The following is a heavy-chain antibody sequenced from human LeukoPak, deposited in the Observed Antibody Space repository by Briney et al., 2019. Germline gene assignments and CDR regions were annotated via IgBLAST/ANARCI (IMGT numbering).Heavy chain of an antibody. CDR2: IWYDGSNK. D-gene: IGHD3-22*01. V-gene: IGHV3-33*01. Sequence: GRSPRLSCAASGFTFSSYGMHWVRQAPGKGLEWVAVIWYDGSNKYYADSVKGRFTISRDNSKNTLYLQMNSLRAEDTAVYYCARVHYYDSSAYCDYWGQGTLVTVSS. J-gene: IGHJ4*02. CDR1: GFTFSSYG. CDR3: ARVHYYDSSAYCDY.